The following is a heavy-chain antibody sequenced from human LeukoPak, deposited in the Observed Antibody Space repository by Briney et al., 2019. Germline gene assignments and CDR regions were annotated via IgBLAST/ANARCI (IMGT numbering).Heavy chain of an antibody. V-gene: IGHV4-34*01. CDR3: ARGPNWFDP. CDR2: INHSGST. J-gene: IGHJ5*02. CDR1: GGSFSGYY. Sequence: SETLSLTCAVFGGSFSGYYWSWIRQPPGKGLEWIGEINHSGSTNYNPSLKSRITISVDTSKNQFSLKLSSVTAADTAVYYCARGPNWFDPWGQGTLVSVSS.